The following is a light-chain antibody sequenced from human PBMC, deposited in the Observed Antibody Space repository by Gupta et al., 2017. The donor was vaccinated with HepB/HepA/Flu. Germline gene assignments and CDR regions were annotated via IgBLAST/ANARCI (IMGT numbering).Light chain of an antibody. Sequence: SALPQPAPVSGSPGRSITISCTGTSSDVGHDDYVSWYQQHPGKVPKLLIYHVNNRPPGVSNRVSGSKSGNTASLTISGLQTEDEAEYFCSSYTTSASLVFGGGTKLTVL. CDR2: HVN. V-gene: IGLV2-14*03. J-gene: IGLJ2*01. CDR3: SSYTTSASLV. CDR1: SSDVGHDDY.